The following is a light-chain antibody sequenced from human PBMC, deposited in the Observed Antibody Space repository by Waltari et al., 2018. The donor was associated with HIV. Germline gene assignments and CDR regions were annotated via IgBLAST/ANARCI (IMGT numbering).Light chain of an antibody. CDR2: EVT. J-gene: IGLJ1*01. V-gene: IGLV2-18*02. CDR1: ISDVGIYNR. CDR3: CSYTITNTFV. Sequence: QSALTQPPSVSGSPGQPVTISCTGTISDVGIYNRVSWYQQSPGTAPKLIIFEVTKRPSGVPDRFSGSKSDNTASLTISGLQAEDEADYYCCSYTITNTFVFGTGTMVTVL.